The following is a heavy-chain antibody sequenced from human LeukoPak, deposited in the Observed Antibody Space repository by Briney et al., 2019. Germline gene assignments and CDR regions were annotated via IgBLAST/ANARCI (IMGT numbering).Heavy chain of an antibody. CDR1: GGSISSYH. CDR2: IYYSGST. V-gene: IGHV4-59*01. D-gene: IGHD3-10*01. J-gene: IGHJ6*02. CDR3: ARADADSMDYYYGMDA. Sequence: SETLSLTCTVSGGSISSYHWSWIRQPPGKGLEWIGYIYYSGSTNYNPSLKSRVTISVDTSKNQFSLKLSSVTAADTAVYYCARADADSMDYYYGMDAWGQGTTVTVSS.